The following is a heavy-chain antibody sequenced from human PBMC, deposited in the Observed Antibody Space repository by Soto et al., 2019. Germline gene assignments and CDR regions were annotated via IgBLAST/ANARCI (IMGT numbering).Heavy chain of an antibody. CDR2: IWYDGSNK. Sequence: PGWCLRLSCAACGFSFSSSVMHWVRQAPGKGLEWVAVIWYDGSNKYYADSVKGRFTISRDNSKNTLYLQMNSLRAEDTAVYYGARDEHTYLAYWGQGTLVPVSS. CDR1: GFSFSSSV. V-gene: IGHV3-33*01. CDR3: ARDEHTYLAY. J-gene: IGHJ4*02.